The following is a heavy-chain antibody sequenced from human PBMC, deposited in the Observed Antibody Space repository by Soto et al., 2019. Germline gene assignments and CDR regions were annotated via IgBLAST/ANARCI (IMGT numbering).Heavy chain of an antibody. Sequence: GGSLRLSCAASGFTFINYAMHWVRQAPGKGLEWVAVISYDGSNKYYADSVKGRFTISRDNSKNTMYLQMNSLSAEDTAVYHCARDQVKGTMTILWGQGTLVTVSS. CDR2: ISYDGSNK. V-gene: IGHV3-30-3*01. D-gene: IGHD4-17*01. J-gene: IGHJ4*02. CDR3: ARDQVKGTMTIL. CDR1: GFTFINYA.